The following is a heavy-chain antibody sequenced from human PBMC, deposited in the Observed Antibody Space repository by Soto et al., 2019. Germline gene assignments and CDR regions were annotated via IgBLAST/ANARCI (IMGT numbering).Heavy chain of an antibody. CDR3: ARRAYYYDSSGYNFDY. Sequence: PGESLKISCKGSGYSFTSYWIGWVRQMPGKGLEWMGIIYPGDSDTRYSPSFQGQVTISADKSISTAYLQWSSLKASDTAMYYCARRAYYYDSSGYNFDYWGQGTLVTVSS. CDR2: IYPGDSDT. CDR1: GYSFTSYW. V-gene: IGHV5-51*01. D-gene: IGHD3-22*01. J-gene: IGHJ4*02.